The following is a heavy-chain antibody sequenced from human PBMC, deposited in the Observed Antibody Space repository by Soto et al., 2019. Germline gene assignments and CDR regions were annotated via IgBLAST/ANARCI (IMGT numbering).Heavy chain of an antibody. CDR2: IYYSGTT. Sequence: SETLSLTCAVSGYSISSSNWWGWIRQPPGKGLEWIGYIYYSGTTYYNPSLKSRVTMSVDTSKNQFSLKLTSVTAVDTGVYYCARREIQGPIDYWGQGTLVT. D-gene: IGHD1-26*01. V-gene: IGHV4-28*01. J-gene: IGHJ4*02. CDR3: ARREIQGPIDY. CDR1: GYSISSSNW.